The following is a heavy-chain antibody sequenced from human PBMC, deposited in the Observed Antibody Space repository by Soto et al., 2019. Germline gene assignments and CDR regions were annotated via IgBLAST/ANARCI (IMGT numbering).Heavy chain of an antibody. J-gene: IGHJ4*02. V-gene: IGHV6-1*01. Sequence: SQTLLLLCAISRDRGPSSNAAWNRIRQSPSRGLEWLGRTYYRSKWYNDYAESVKSRITINPDTSKNQFSLHLNSVTPEDTAVYYCARDPPDFHSAFDYWGQGTLVTVSS. CDR1: RDRGPSSNAA. D-gene: IGHD4-4*01. CDR3: ARDPPDFHSAFDY. CDR2: TYYRSKWYN.